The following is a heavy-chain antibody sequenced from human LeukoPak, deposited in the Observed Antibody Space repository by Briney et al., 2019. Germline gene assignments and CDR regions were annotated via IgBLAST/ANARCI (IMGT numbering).Heavy chain of an antibody. V-gene: IGHV1-18*01. J-gene: IGHJ5*02. CDR1: GYTFTSCG. D-gene: IGHD3-10*01. CDR2: ISAYNGDT. CDR3: ARGGNYYGSGTHGPYWFGP. Sequence: ASVKVSCKASGYTFTSCGFSWVRQAPGQGLEWMGWISAYNGDTNYPQNLQDRVTMTIDTSTTTAYMELRSLRSDDTAVYYCARGGNYYGSGTHGPYWFGPWGQGTLVTVSS.